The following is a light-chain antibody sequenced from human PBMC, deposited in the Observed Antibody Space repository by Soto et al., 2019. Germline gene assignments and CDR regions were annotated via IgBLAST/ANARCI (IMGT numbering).Light chain of an antibody. V-gene: IGKV1-6*01. Sequence: AIQVTQSPSSLSASVGDSVTITCRTSQGIRSALGWYQQKPGNVPKLLIYAASTLRSGVPSRFSGSGSGRDFTLTISSLQPEDFATYYCLLDYSYFWAFGQGTKVEVK. CDR2: AAS. J-gene: IGKJ1*01. CDR1: QGIRSA. CDR3: LLDYSYFWA.